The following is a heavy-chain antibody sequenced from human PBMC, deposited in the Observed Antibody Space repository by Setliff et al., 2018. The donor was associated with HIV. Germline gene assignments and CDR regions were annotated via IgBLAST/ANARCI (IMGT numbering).Heavy chain of an antibody. V-gene: IGHV3-7*03. CDR2: INEDGSKR. Sequence: GGSLRLSCAASGFSFSSYWMIWVRQAPGKGLEWVASINEDGSKRYFVDSVKGRFTISRDNAKNSLYLQMNSLRAEDTAVYYCATNFLYDILTGYFPYQFDQWGQGTLVTVSS. D-gene: IGHD3-9*01. CDR3: ATNFLYDILTGYFPYQFDQ. J-gene: IGHJ4*02. CDR1: GFSFSSYW.